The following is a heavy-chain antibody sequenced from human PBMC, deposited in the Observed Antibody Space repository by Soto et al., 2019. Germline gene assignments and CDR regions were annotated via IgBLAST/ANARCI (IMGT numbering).Heavy chain of an antibody. V-gene: IGHV3-30*18. Sequence: GGSLRLSCAASGFTFSSYGMHWVRQAPGKGLEWVAVISYDGSNKYYADSVKGRFTISRDNSKNTLYLQMNSLRAEDTAVYYFAKVLMQDYYDSSGYWHYGMDVWGQGTTVTVSS. J-gene: IGHJ6*02. CDR1: GFTFSSYG. CDR3: AKVLMQDYYDSSGYWHYGMDV. CDR2: ISYDGSNK. D-gene: IGHD3-22*01.